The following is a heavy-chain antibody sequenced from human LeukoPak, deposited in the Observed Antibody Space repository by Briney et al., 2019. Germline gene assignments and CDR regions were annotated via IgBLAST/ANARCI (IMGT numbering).Heavy chain of an antibody. CDR3: ARYVEEGYYDSSGYSARDAFDI. Sequence: SETLSLTCTVSGGSISSYYWSWIRQPPGKGLEWIGYIHYSGSTNYNPSLKSRVTISVDTTKNQFSLKLSSVTAADTAVYYCARYVEEGYYDSSGYSARDAFDIWGQGTMVTVSS. CDR1: GGSISSYY. J-gene: IGHJ3*02. D-gene: IGHD3-22*01. V-gene: IGHV4-59*01. CDR2: IHYSGST.